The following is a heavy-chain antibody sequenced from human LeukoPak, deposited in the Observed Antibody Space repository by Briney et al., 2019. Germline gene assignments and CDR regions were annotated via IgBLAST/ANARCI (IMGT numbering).Heavy chain of an antibody. CDR3: TRRRPGGSYRDY. V-gene: IGHV3-33*01. CDR1: GFTFSSYG. Sequence: PGGSLRLSCAASGFTFSSYGMHWVRQAPGKGLEWVAVIWYDGSNKYYADSVKGRFTISRDNAKNSLFLQMNSLRAEDTAVYYCTRRRPGGSYRDYWGQGTLVTVSS. J-gene: IGHJ4*02. CDR2: IWYDGSNK. D-gene: IGHD1-26*01.